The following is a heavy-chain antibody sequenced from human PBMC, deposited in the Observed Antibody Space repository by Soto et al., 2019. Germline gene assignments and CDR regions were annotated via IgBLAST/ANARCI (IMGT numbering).Heavy chain of an antibody. CDR2: VSGSGGST. CDR3: AKVVGYNYGEFDY. V-gene: IGHV3-23*01. J-gene: IGHJ4*02. CDR1: GFTFNSYA. Sequence: GGSLRLSCAASGFTFNSYAMSWVRQAPGKGLEWVSTVSGSGGSTYYADSVKGRFTISRDNSKSTLSLQMNSLRAEDTAVYYCAKVVGYNYGEFDYWGQGTLVTVSS. D-gene: IGHD5-18*01.